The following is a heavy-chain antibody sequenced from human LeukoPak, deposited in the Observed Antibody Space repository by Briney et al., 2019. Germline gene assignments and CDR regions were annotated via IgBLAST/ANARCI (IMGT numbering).Heavy chain of an antibody. CDR3: ARDLGVMVRAFDI. CDR1: GGSISSYY. CDR2: IYYSGST. V-gene: IGHV4-59*01. J-gene: IGHJ3*02. Sequence: KPSETLSPTCTVSGGSISSYYWSWIRQPPGKGLEWIGYIYYSGSTNYNPSLKSRVTISVDTSKNQISLKLSSVTAADTAVYYCARDLGVMVRAFDIWGQGTMVTVSS. D-gene: IGHD5-18*01.